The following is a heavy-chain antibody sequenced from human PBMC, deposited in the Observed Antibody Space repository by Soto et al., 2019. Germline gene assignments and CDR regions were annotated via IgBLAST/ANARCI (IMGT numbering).Heavy chain of an antibody. Sequence: PSETLSLTCTVSGASISSYHWGWIRQPPGKGLEWVGSMYHRGNTYHNPSLKSRVTVSVDTSKNQFSLNLRSVTAADTAVYYCARHRGPTGPNYWGQGTLVTVSS. J-gene: IGHJ4*02. CDR3: ARHRGPTGPNY. CDR1: GASISSYH. D-gene: IGHD3-10*01. CDR2: MYHRGNT. V-gene: IGHV4-39*01.